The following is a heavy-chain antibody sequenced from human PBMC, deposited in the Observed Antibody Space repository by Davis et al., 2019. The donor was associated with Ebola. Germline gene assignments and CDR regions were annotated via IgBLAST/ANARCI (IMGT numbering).Heavy chain of an antibody. V-gene: IGHV1-18*01. CDR3: ARTSIVGTTTTASDI. J-gene: IGHJ3*02. D-gene: IGHD1-26*01. CDR1: GYPFTNNA. Sequence: AASVKVSCKASGYPFTNNAIAWVRQAPGQGLEWMGWIGAYNGNTNYAQKLQGRVIMTTDTSTGTAYMELRSLRSDDTAVYFCARTSIVGTTTTASDIWGQGTKVTVSS. CDR2: IGAYNGNT.